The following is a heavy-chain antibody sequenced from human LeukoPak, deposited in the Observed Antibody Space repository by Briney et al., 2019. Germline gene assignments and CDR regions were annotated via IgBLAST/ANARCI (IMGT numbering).Heavy chain of an antibody. CDR1: GFTFDDYA. V-gene: IGHV3-9*01. J-gene: IGHJ6*03. CDR2: ISWNSGSI. CDR3: AFFAMVRGVIYMDV. Sequence: GGSLRLSCAASGFTFDDYAMHWVRQAPGKGLEWVSGISWNSGSIGYADSVKGRFTISRDNAKNSLYLQMNSLRAEDTALYYCAFFAMVRGVIYMDVWGKGTTVTVCS. D-gene: IGHD3-10*01.